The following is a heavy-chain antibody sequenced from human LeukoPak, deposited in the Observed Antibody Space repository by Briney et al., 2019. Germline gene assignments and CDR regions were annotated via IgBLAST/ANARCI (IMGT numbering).Heavy chain of an antibody. J-gene: IGHJ4*02. CDR2: VNPNSGDT. V-gene: IGHV1-2*02. CDR3: ASSGPEYYFDY. Sequence: ASVKVSCKASVYTFTVYYMHWVRQAPAQGLEWVGWVNPNSGDTNYAQMLQGRVTMTRDTSISTAYMELSRLRSDDTAVYYCASSGPEYYFDYWGQGTLVTVSS. CDR1: VYTFTVYY.